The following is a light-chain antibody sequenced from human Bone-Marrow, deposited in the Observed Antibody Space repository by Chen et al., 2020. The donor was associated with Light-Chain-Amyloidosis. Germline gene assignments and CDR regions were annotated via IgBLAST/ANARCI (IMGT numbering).Light chain of an antibody. Sequence: SYVLTQPSSVSVAPGQTATPACGGHNIGSTSVHWYQQTPGQAPLLVVYDDSDRPSGIPERLSGSSSGNTATLTISRVEAGDEADYYCQVWDRSSDRAVFGGGTKLTVL. CDR1: NIGSTS. CDR3: QVWDRSSDRAV. CDR2: DDS. V-gene: IGLV3-21*02. J-gene: IGLJ3*02.